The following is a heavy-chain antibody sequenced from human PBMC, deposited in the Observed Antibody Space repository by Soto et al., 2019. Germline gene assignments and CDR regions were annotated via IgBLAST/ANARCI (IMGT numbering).Heavy chain of an antibody. CDR1: GYNLREYG. CDR3: GSEGQQLAQEQSFQFNGVDV. CDR2: ISGDNVNR. D-gene: IGHD6-13*01. V-gene: IGHV1-18*01. Sequence: QVHLVQSGVEVKKPGASVKVSCTAHGYNLREYGVSWLRQVPGQGFEWIGWISGDNVNRRSSQRFQDRLTMTTDTSTNTASMELRSLRADETAVYFCGSEGQQLAQEQSFQFNGVDVLGQGTSVTVSS. J-gene: IGHJ6*02.